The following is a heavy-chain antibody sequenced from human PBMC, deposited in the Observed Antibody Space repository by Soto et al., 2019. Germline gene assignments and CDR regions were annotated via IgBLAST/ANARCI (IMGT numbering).Heavy chain of an antibody. CDR3: ATASPDHIAVAVY. CDR1: GFTFSSYA. V-gene: IGHV3-23*01. D-gene: IGHD6-19*01. J-gene: IGHJ4*02. Sequence: EVQLLESGGGLVQPGGSLRLSCAASGFTFSSYAMSWVRQAPGKGLEWDSAISGSGGSTYYADSVKGRFTISRDNSKNTRYLQMNSLRAEDTAVYYCATASPDHIAVAVYCGQGTLVTVSS. CDR2: ISGSGGST.